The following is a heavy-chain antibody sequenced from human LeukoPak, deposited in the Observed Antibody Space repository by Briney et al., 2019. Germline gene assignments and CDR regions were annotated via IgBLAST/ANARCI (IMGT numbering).Heavy chain of an antibody. CDR3: ARHLIAVAGPFDY. CDR1: GGSISGYY. D-gene: IGHD6-19*01. CDR2: IYYSGST. V-gene: IGHV4-59*08. J-gene: IGHJ4*02. Sequence: SETLSLTCTASGGSISGYYWSWVLQPPGKGLEWIGCIYYSGSTNYNPSLKSRVTISVDTSKNQFSLKLSSVTAADTAVYFCARHLIAVAGPFDYWGEGTLVTVSS.